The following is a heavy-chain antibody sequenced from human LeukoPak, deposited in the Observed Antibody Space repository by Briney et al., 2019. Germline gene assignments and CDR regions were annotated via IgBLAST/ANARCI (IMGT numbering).Heavy chain of an antibody. CDR2: MSGSGGST. D-gene: IGHD6-13*01. CDR3: AKAKFVGIAAAGKVNWFDP. J-gene: IGHJ5*02. Sequence: GGSLRLSCAASGFTFSSYAISWVRQAPGKGLEWVSAMSGSGGSTYYADSVKGRFTISRDNSKNTLYLQMNSLRAEDTAVYYCAKAKFVGIAAAGKVNWFDPWGQGTLVTVSS. CDR1: GFTFSSYA. V-gene: IGHV3-23*01.